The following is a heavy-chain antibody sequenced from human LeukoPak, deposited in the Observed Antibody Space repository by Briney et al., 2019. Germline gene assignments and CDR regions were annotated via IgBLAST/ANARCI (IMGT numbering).Heavy chain of an antibody. CDR3: ARQVGVVVPAAPEGDYYYYYYMDA. J-gene: IGHJ6*03. CDR1: GGSISSYY. D-gene: IGHD2-2*01. CDR2: IYTSGST. Sequence: SDTLSLTCTVSGGSISSYYWSWIRQPAGKGLEWIGRIYTSGSTNYNPSLKSRVTMSVDTSKNQFSLKLSSVTAADTAVYYCARQVGVVVPAAPEGDYYYYYYMDAWGKGTTVTVSS. V-gene: IGHV4-4*07.